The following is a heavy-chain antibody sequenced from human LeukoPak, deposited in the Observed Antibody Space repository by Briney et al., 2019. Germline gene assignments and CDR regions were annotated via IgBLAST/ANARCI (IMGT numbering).Heavy chain of an antibody. Sequence: GGSLRLSCAASGFTFSSYAMSWVRQAPGKGLEWVSTISGSGGSTDYADSVKGRFTISRDNSKNTLYLQMNSLRAEDTAVYYCARVDDYGVYYYMDVWGKGTTVTVSS. CDR1: GFTFSSYA. CDR2: ISGSGGST. CDR3: ARVDDYGVYYYMDV. J-gene: IGHJ6*03. V-gene: IGHV3-23*01. D-gene: IGHD4-17*01.